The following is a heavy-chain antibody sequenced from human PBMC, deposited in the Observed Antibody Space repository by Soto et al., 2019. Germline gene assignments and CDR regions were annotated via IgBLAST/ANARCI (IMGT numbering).Heavy chain of an antibody. V-gene: IGHV4-31*03. CDR1: GGSVSSGSYY. CDR2: IYYTGNT. D-gene: IGHD1-26*01. Sequence: SSETLSLTCTVSGGSVSSGSYYWSWIRQHPGRGLEWIGYIYYTGNTYYNPSLKSRLAISVDTSKNQFSLKLTSVTAADTAVYYCARGGSGSYSSDYWGQGTLVTVPQ. CDR3: ARGGSGSYSSDY. J-gene: IGHJ4*02.